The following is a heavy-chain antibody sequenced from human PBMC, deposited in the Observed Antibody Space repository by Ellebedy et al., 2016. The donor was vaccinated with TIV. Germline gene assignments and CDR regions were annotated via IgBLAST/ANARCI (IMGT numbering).Heavy chain of an antibody. CDR2: INRDGSEK. J-gene: IGHJ4*02. CDR1: GFSFNNYW. V-gene: IGHV3-7*01. CDR3: ARDVYTETRGWGY. D-gene: IGHD4-11*01. Sequence: GGSLRLSCAASGFSFNNYWMYWVRQAPGMGLEWVANINRDGSEKFYVDSVKGRFTISRDDAKNSLYLQMNSLRDEDTAVYYCARDVYTETRGWGYWGRGTLVTVSS.